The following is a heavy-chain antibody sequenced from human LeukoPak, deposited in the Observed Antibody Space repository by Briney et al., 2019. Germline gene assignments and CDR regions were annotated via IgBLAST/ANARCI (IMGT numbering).Heavy chain of an antibody. J-gene: IGHJ4*02. V-gene: IGHV4-59*01. CDR2: IYLGGST. Sequence: SETLSLTCTVSGGSISSYYWSWIRQPPGKGLEWIGYIYLGGSTNYNPSLKSRVTISVDTSKNQFSLKLSSVTAAGTAVYYCARGGWSLDYWGQGTMVTVSS. CDR3: ARGGWSLDY. CDR1: GGSISSYY. D-gene: IGHD2-15*01.